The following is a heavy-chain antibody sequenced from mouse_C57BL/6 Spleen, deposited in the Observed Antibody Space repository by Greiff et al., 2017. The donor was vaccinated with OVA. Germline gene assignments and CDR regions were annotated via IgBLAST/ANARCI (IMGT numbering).Heavy chain of an antibody. Sequence: VQLQQSGPGLVAPSQSLSITFTVSGFSLTSYAISWVRQPPGKGLEWLGVIWTGGGTNYNSALKSRLSISKDNSKSQVFLKMNSLQTDDTARYYCARKGSSGYKGYAMDYWGQGTSVTVSS. CDR2: IWTGGGT. V-gene: IGHV2-9-1*01. J-gene: IGHJ4*01. CDR1: GFSLTSYA. D-gene: IGHD3-2*02. CDR3: ARKGSSGYKGYAMDY.